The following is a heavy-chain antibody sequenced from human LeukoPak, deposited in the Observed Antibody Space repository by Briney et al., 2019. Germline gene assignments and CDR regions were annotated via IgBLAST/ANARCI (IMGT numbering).Heavy chain of an antibody. D-gene: IGHD5-24*01. Sequence: GESLKISCKGSGYIFASYWIGWVRQMPGKGLEWMGIIYPGDSETRYSPSFQGQVTISADKSISIAYLQWSSLKATDTAMYYCARHREGYNVNYYGMDVWGQGTTVTVSS. V-gene: IGHV5-51*01. CDR3: ARHREGYNVNYYGMDV. J-gene: IGHJ6*02. CDR2: IYPGDSET. CDR1: GYIFASYW.